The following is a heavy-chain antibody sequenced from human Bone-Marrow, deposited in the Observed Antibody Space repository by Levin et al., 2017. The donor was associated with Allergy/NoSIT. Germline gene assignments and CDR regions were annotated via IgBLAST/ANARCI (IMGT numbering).Heavy chain of an antibody. V-gene: IGHV3-15*01. J-gene: IGHJ4*02. CDR1: GFTFSNAW. CDR2: IKSDGGTT. CDR3: TRSYHTYYFDY. Sequence: GESLKISCAASGFTFSNAWMNWVRQAPGKGLEWVGRIKSDGGTTDFPAPVKGRFTISRDDSKNTLYLQMNSLKTEDTAVYYCTRSYHTYYFDYWGQGTLVTVSS. D-gene: IGHD3-10*01.